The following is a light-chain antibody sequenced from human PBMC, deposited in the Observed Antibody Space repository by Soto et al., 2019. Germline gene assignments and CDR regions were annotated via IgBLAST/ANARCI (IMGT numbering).Light chain of an antibody. J-gene: IGKJ3*01. CDR3: QQRSLGT. V-gene: IGKV3D-20*02. CDR2: GAS. Sequence: DIVLTQSPGTLSLSPGERATLSCRASQSVTSTYLAWYKHKPGQPPRLLIFGASSRATGVPDRFSGSGSGTDFTLTISGLEPEDVAVYYCQQRSLGTFGPGTKVDIK. CDR1: QSVTSTY.